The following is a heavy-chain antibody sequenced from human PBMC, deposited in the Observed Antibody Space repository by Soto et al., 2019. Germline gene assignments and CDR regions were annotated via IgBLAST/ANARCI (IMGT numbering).Heavy chain of an antibody. CDR2: INAGNGNT. J-gene: IGHJ4*02. CDR3: ARGPGGPDGPGDY. V-gene: IGHV1-3*01. D-gene: IGHD2-15*01. CDR1: AYTFTSYA. Sequence: ASVKVSCTASAYTFTSYASHCVRQAPGQRLEWMGWINAGNGNTKYSQKFQGRVTITRDTSASTAYMELSSLRSEDTAVYYCARGPGGPDGPGDYWGQGTLVTVSS.